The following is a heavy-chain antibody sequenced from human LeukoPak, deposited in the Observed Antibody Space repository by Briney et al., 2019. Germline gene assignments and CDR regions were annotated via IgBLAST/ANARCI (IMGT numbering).Heavy chain of an antibody. J-gene: IGHJ5*02. V-gene: IGHV4-30-2*01. D-gene: IGHD3-10*01. CDR3: ARSKASGAFNWFDP. Sequence: SETLSLTCAVSGGSISSGGYSWSWIRQPPGKGLEWIGYIYHSGSTYYNPSLKSRVTISVDRSKNQFSLKLSSVTAADTAVYYCARSKASGAFNWFDPWGQGTLVTVSS. CDR2: IYHSGST. CDR1: GGSISSGGYS.